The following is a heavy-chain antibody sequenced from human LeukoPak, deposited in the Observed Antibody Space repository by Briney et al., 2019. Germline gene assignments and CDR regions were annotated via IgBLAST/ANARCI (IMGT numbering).Heavy chain of an antibody. Sequence: ETLSLTCTVSGGSISSYYWSWVRQAPGKGLEWVANIKQDGSEKYYVDSVKGRFTISRDNAKNSLYLQMNSLRAEDTAVYYCARDLWFGEFLPAYFDYWGQGTLVTVSS. CDR2: IKQDGSEK. CDR3: ARDLWFGEFLPAYFDY. J-gene: IGHJ4*02. V-gene: IGHV3-7*01. CDR1: GGSISSYY. D-gene: IGHD3-10*01.